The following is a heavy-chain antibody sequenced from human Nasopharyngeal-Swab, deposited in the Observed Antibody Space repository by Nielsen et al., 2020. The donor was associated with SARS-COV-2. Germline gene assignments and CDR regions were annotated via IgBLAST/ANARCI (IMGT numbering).Heavy chain of an antibody. Sequence: SQTLSLTCAISGDSVSNDRAAWSWLRPSPSRGLEWLGRTWYRSKWNYDYATSLSGRLTVSPDTAKNQFSLHLNSVTPDDTAVYYCARIQQQLPGIVWGQGTMVIVSS. D-gene: IGHD6-13*01. V-gene: IGHV6-1*01. J-gene: IGHJ3*01. CDR2: TWYRSKWNY. CDR1: GDSVSNDRAA. CDR3: ARIQQQLPGIV.